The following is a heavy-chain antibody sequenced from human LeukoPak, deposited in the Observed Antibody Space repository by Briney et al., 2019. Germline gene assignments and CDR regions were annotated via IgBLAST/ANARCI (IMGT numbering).Heavy chain of an antibody. J-gene: IGHJ4*02. Sequence: SETLSLTCTVSGGPVSSGSYYWSWIRQPPGKGLEWIGFIFYSGSTKYNPSLKSRLTVSVDTSKNQFSLKLSPVTAADTAVYYCARDSGWFAYWGQGTLVTVSS. CDR2: IFYSGST. CDR3: ARDSGWFAY. D-gene: IGHD3-10*01. V-gene: IGHV4-61*01. CDR1: GGPVSSGSYY.